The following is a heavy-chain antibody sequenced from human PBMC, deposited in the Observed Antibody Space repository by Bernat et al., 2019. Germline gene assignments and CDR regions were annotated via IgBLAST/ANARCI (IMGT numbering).Heavy chain of an antibody. Sequence: EVQLVESGGGLVKPGGSLRLSCAASGFTFSNAWMNWVRQAPGKGLEWVGRIKSKTDGGTTDYAAPVKDRFTISRDDSKNTLYLQMNSLKTEDTAVYYCTTDPYYYYDSSGYYYFDYWGQGTLVTVSS. D-gene: IGHD3-22*01. CDR2: IKSKTDGGTT. J-gene: IGHJ4*02. V-gene: IGHV3-15*07. CDR1: GFTFSNAW. CDR3: TTDPYYYYDSSGYYYFDY.